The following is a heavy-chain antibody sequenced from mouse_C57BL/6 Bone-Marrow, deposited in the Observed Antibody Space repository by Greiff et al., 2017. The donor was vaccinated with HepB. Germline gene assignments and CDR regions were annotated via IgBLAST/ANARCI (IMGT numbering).Heavy chain of an antibody. CDR3: ARTITTVVAGKNYFDC. V-gene: IGHV1-4*01. CDR2: INPSSGYT. CDR1: GYTFTSYT. D-gene: IGHD1-1*01. J-gene: IGHJ2*01. Sequence: VQLQQSGAELARPGASVKMSCKASGYTFTSYTMHWVKQRPGQGLEWIGYINPSSGYTKYNQKFKDKATLTADKSSSTAYMQLSSLTSEDSAVYYCARTITTVVAGKNYFDCWGQGTTLTVSS.